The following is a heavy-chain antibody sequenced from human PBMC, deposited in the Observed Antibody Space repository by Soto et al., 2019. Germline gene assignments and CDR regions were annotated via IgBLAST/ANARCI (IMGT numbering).Heavy chain of an antibody. D-gene: IGHD3-3*01. CDR1: GGSISSGGYS. V-gene: IGHV4-30-2*01. CDR3: ARERANYDFWSGYQHNWFDP. CDR2: IYHSGST. Sequence: PSETLSLTCAVSGGSISSGGYSWSWIRQPPGKGLEWIGYIYHSGSTYYNPSLKSRVTMSVDTSKNQFSLKVTSVTAADTAVYYCARERANYDFWSGYQHNWFDPWGQGTLVTVSS. J-gene: IGHJ5*02.